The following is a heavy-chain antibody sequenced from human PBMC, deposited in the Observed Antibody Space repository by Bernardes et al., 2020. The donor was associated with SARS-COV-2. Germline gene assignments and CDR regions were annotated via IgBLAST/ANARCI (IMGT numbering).Heavy chain of an antibody. CDR3: ARQLLWFGELSSWFDP. D-gene: IGHD3-10*01. Sequence: ETLSLTCTVSGGSISRYSWSWIRQPPGKGLEWIGYIYYSGSTNYNPSLKSRVTISVDTSKNQFSLKLSSVTAADTAVYYCARQLLWFGELSSWFDPWGQGTLVTVSS. J-gene: IGHJ5*02. CDR1: GGSISRYS. V-gene: IGHV4-59*08. CDR2: IYYSGST.